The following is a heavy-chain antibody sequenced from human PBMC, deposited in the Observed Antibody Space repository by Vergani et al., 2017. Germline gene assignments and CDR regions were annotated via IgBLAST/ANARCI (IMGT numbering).Heavy chain of an antibody. CDR3: ARDSRQLLHSYYYYGMDV. CDR2: IRYDGSNK. CDR1: GFTFSSYG. J-gene: IGHJ6*02. D-gene: IGHD2-2*01. V-gene: IGHV3-30*02. Sequence: QVQLVESGGGVVQPGGSLRLSCAASGFTFSSYGMHWVRQAPGKGLEWVAFIRYDGSNKYYADSVKGRFTISRDNAKNSLYLQMNSLRAEDTAVYYCARDSRQLLHSYYYYGMDVWGQGTTVTVSS.